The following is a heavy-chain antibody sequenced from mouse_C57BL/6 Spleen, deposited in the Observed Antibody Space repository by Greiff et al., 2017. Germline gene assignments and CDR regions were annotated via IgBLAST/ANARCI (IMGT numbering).Heavy chain of an antibody. CDR2: IYPGDGDT. V-gene: IGHV1-82*01. J-gene: IGHJ1*03. CDR1: GYAFSSSW. Sequence: VQLQESGPELVKPGASVKISCKASGYAFSSSWMNWVKQRPGKGLEWIGRIYPGDGDTNDNGTVKGKATLTADKSSSTAYMQLSSLTSEDSAVYFCARARDDGSSYGWYFDVWGTGTTVTVSS. CDR3: ARARDDGSSYGWYFDV. D-gene: IGHD1-1*01.